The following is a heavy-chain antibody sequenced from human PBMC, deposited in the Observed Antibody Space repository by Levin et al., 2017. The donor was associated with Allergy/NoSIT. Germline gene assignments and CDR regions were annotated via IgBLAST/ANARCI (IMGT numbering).Heavy chain of an antibody. CDR3: ARGGSGYYFGY. CDR1: GFTFNSYA. J-gene: IGHJ4*02. D-gene: IGHD3-22*01. V-gene: IGHV3-23*01. Sequence: PGGSLRLSCAASGFTFNSYAMSWVRQAPGKGLEWVSAISGSGGSTYYADSVKGRFTISRDNSKNTLYLQMNSLRAEDTAVYYCARGGSGYYFGYWGQGTLVTVSS. CDR2: ISGSGGST.